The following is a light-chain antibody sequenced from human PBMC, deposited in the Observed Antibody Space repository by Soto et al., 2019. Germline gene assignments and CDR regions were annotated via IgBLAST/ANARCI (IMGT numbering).Light chain of an antibody. V-gene: IGKV3-15*01. CDR2: GAS. CDR1: QIVISSY. CDR3: QQYNNWPRT. J-gene: IGKJ1*01. Sequence: EIVLTQSPGTLSLSPGERATLSCSASQIVISSYLAWYQQKPGQAPRLLIYGASTRATGIPARFSGSGSGTEFTLTINSLQSEDFAVYYCQQYNNWPRTFGQGTKVDIK.